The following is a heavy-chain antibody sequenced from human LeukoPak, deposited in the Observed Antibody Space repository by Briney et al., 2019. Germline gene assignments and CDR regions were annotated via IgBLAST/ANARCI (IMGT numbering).Heavy chain of an antibody. J-gene: IGHJ1*01. Sequence: GSLRLSCAASGFTFSSYAMSWVRQAPGKGLEWVSAISGSGGSTYYADSVKGRFTIPRDNSKNTLYLQMNSLRAEDTAVYYCAKGGIVVVPAAQGHFQHWGQGTLVTVSS. V-gene: IGHV3-23*01. D-gene: IGHD2-2*01. CDR3: AKGGIVVVPAAQGHFQH. CDR2: ISGSGGST. CDR1: GFTFSSYA.